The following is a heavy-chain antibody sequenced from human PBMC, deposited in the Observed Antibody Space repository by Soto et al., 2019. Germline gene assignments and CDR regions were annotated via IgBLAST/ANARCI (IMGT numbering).Heavy chain of an antibody. V-gene: IGHV4-34*01. Sequence: SETLSLTCAVYGGSFSRYYWSWFRQPPGKGLEWIGEINHSGSTNYNPSLKSRVTISVDTSKNQFSLKLSSVTAADTAVYYCARAPSGDWHSFFYYGMDVWGHRPTVTVSS. J-gene: IGHJ6*02. CDR2: INHSGST. CDR3: ARAPSGDWHSFFYYGMDV. CDR1: GGSFSRYY. D-gene: IGHD2-21*02.